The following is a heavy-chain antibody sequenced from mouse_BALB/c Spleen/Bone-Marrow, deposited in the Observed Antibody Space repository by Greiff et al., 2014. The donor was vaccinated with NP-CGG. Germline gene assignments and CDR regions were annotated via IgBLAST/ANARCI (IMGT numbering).Heavy chain of an antibody. V-gene: IGHV1S132*01. CDR1: GYTFTSYW. CDR3: AREGSRLRGYFDV. Sequence: QVQLQQSGAELVKPGASVKLPCKTSGYTFTSYWIQWVKQRPGQGLGWIGEIFPGTGTTYYNEKFKGKATLTVDTSSSTAYMQLSSLTSEDSAVYFCAREGSRLRGYFDVWGAGTTVTVSS. D-gene: IGHD1-1*01. J-gene: IGHJ1*01. CDR2: IFPGTGTT.